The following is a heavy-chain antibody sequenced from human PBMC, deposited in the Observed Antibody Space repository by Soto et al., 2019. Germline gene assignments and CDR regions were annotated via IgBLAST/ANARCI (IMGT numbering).Heavy chain of an antibody. Sequence: SETLSLTCTVSGGSISSGGYYWSWIRQHPGKGLEWIGYIYYSGSTYYNPSLKSRVTISVDTSKNQFSLKLSSVTAADTAVYYCARVAYCSSTSCYLGAFDIWGQGTMVTVSS. CDR3: ARVAYCSSTSCYLGAFDI. CDR2: IYYSGST. J-gene: IGHJ3*02. D-gene: IGHD2-2*01. CDR1: GGSISSGGYY. V-gene: IGHV4-31*03.